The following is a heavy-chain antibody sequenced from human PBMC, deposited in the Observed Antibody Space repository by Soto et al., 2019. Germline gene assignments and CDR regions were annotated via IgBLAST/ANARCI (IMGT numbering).Heavy chain of an antibody. Sequence: LRLSCAASGFTFSSYGMHWVRQAPGKGLEWVAVISYDGSNKYYADSVKGRFTISRDNSKNTLYLQMNSLRAEDTAVYYCAKEWAPHYYDSSGSITSHFDYWGQGTLVTVSS. CDR3: AKEWAPHYYDSSGSITSHFDY. J-gene: IGHJ4*02. CDR1: GFTFSSYG. V-gene: IGHV3-30*18. D-gene: IGHD3-22*01. CDR2: ISYDGSNK.